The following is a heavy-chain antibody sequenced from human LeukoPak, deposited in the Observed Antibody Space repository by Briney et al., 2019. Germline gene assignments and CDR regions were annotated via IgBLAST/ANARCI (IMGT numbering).Heavy chain of an antibody. CDR1: GFSISNGFS. CDR3: ARFDYVWGNGNHGMDAFDL. J-gene: IGHJ3*01. Sequence: PSETLSLTCGVSGFSISNGFSWGWIRQPPGKGLEWIGSISRTENSYNTPSLKSRVTISVDTSKNQFSLKLSSVTAADTAVYYCARFDYVWGNGNHGMDAFDLWGQGTMVTVSS. V-gene: IGHV4-38-2*01. D-gene: IGHD3-16*01. CDR2: ISRTENS.